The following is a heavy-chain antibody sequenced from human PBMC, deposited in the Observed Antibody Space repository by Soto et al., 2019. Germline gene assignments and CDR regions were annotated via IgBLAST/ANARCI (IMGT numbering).Heavy chain of an antibody. V-gene: IGHV4-59*01. CDR1: GGSISSYY. Sequence: SETLSLTCTVSGGSISSYYWSWIRQPPGKGLEWIGYIYYSGSTNYNPSLKSRVTISVDTSKNQFSLKLSSVTAADTAVYYCARAPDCSGGSCYQPWFDPWGQGTLVTVSS. CDR2: IYYSGST. D-gene: IGHD2-15*01. J-gene: IGHJ5*02. CDR3: ARAPDCSGGSCYQPWFDP.